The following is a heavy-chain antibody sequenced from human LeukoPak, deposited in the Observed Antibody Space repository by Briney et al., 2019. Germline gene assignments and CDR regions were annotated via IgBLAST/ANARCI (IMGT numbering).Heavy chain of an antibody. J-gene: IGHJ4*02. CDR1: GGSISSGSYY. D-gene: IGHD3-16*02. Sequence: SQTLSLTCTVSGGSISSGSYYWSWIRQPAGKGLEWIGRIYTSGSTNYNPSLKSRVTISVDTSKNQFSLNLYSVTAADTALYYCARRGQAGYLYWGQGTLVTVSS. V-gene: IGHV4-61*02. CDR2: IYTSGST. CDR3: ARRGQAGYLY.